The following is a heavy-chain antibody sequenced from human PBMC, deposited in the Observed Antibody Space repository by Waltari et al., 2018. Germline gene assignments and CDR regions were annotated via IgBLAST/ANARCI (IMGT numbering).Heavy chain of an antibody. CDR1: GFIFSNYA. D-gene: IGHD6-13*01. J-gene: IGHJ4*02. CDR2: ISSDGSNK. V-gene: IGHV3-30*01. CDR3: ARVLAGLADHIDY. Sequence: QVQLVESGGGVVKPGRSMRLSCAVSGFIFSNYAMHWVRRAPGKGLEWGAVISSDGSNKYYADSVKGRFTISRDNSKNTLYLQMHSLRAEDTAVFYCARVLAGLADHIDYWGQGTLVTVTS.